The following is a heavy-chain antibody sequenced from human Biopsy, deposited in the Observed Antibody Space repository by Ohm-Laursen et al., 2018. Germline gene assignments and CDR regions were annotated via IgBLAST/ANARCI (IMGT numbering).Heavy chain of an antibody. CDR1: GYSFSTYD. V-gene: IGHV1-8*01. CDR2: MIPGSGKT. Sequence: ASVKVSCKASGYSFSTYDVNWVRQARGQGLEWTGWMIPGSGKTGYAQRFQGRVTLTMNTSISTAYMELSGLRSEDTAVYFCARGYSRRVSIFEASIYWFDTWGQGTLVTVSS. J-gene: IGHJ5*02. CDR3: ARGYSRRVSIFEASIYWFDT. D-gene: IGHD6-6*01.